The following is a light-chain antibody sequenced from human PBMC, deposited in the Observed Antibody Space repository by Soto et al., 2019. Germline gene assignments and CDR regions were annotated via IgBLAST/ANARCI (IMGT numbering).Light chain of an antibody. CDR1: QRISTY. J-gene: IGKJ1*01. CDR2: AAS. CDR3: QQSYSTLRT. Sequence: QMSQSPSSLSASVGDRVTITCRASQRISTYLHWFQQKPGKAPKLLIYAASNLQSGVPSRFSGSGSGTDFALTISSLQPEDFATYYCQQSYSTLRTFGQGTKVDIK. V-gene: IGKV1-39*01.